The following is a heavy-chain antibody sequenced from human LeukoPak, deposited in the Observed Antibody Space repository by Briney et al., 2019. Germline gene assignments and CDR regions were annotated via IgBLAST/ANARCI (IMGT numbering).Heavy chain of an antibody. V-gene: IGHV3-30-3*01. J-gene: IGHJ4*02. Sequence: PGGSLRLSCAASGFTFSSYAMHWVRQAPGKGLEWVAVISYDGSNKYYADSVKGRFTISRDNSKNTLYLQMNSLRAEDTAVYYCASGRDYDFWSGPDYWGQGTLVTVSS. CDR3: ASGRDYDFWSGPDY. CDR1: GFTFSSYA. CDR2: ISYDGSNK. D-gene: IGHD3-3*01.